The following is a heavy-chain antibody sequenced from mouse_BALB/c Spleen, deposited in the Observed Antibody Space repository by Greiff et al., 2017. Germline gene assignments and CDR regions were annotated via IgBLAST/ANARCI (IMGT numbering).Heavy chain of an antibody. CDR1: GFTFSSFG. D-gene: IGHD1-2*01. J-gene: IGHJ2*01. CDR2: ISSGSSTI. V-gene: IGHV5-17*02. Sequence: DVMLVESGGGLVQPGGSRKLSCAASGFTFSSFGMHWVRQAPEKRLEWVAYISSGSSTIYYADTVKGRFTISRDNPKNTLFLQMTSLRSEDTAMYYCARHTTAYFDDWGQGATLTVSS. CDR3: ARHTTAYFDD.